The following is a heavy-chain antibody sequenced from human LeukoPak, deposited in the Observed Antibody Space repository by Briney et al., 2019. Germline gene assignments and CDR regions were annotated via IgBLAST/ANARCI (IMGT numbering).Heavy chain of an antibody. CDR2: IRYDGSNK. V-gene: IGHV3-30*02. D-gene: IGHD3-22*01. CDR1: GFTFSSYG. CDR3: AKDGGYYYGSEYFQH. J-gene: IGHJ1*01. Sequence: GGSLRLSCAASGFTFSSYGMHWVRQAPGKGLEWVVFIRYDGSNKYYADSVKGRFTISRDNSKNTLYLQMNSLRAEDTAVYYCAKDGGYYYGSEYFQHWGQGTLVTVSS.